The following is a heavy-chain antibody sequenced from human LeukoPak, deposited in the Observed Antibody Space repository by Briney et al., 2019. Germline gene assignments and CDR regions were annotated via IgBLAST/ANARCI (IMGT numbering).Heavy chain of an antibody. D-gene: IGHD5-12*01. V-gene: IGHV1-69*04. J-gene: IGHJ4*02. CDR1: GGTFSSYA. CDR3: AGGPDSGYEFDY. Sequence: ASVKVSCKASGGTFSSYAISWVRQAPRQGLEWMGRIIPILGIANYAQKFQGRVTITADKSTSTAYMELSSLRSEDTAVYYCAGGPDSGYEFDYWGQGTLVTVSS. CDR2: IIPILGIA.